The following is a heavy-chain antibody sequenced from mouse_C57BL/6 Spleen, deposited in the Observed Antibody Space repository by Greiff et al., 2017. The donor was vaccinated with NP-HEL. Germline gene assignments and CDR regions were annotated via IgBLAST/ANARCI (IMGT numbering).Heavy chain of an antibody. Sequence: EVKVVESGGGLVKPGGSLKLSCAASGFTFSSYAMSWVRQTPEKRLEWVATISDGGSYTYYPDNVKGRFTISRDNAKNNLYLQMSHLKSEDTAMYYCARDNYDGSYFDYWGQGTTLTVSS. J-gene: IGHJ2*01. CDR2: ISDGGSYT. D-gene: IGHD2-4*01. CDR3: ARDNYDGSYFDY. CDR1: GFTFSSYA. V-gene: IGHV5-4*01.